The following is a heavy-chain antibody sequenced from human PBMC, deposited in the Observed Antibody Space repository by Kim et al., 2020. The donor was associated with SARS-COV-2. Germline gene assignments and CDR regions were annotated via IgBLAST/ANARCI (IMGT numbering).Heavy chain of an antibody. J-gene: IGHJ3*02. D-gene: IGHD3-22*01. CDR3: ARPVGPTMTDALDI. V-gene: IGHV1-2*06. CDR2: INPNSGGT. Sequence: ASVKVSCRASGYTFTGYDMHWVRQAPGQGPEWIGRINPNSGGTNSAQRFQGRVTMTRDTSIRTAYMELSRLRSDDTALYFCARPVGPTMTDALDIWGPG. CDR1: GYTFTGYD.